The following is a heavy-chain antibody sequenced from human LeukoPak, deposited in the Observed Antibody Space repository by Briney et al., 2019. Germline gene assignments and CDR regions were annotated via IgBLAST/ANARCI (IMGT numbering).Heavy chain of an antibody. J-gene: IGHJ4*02. CDR2: IYYSGNT. CDR1: GGSISSGDYY. V-gene: IGHV4-30-4*01. Sequence: PSETLSLTCTVSGGSISSGDYYWSWIRQPPGKGLEWIGYIYYSGNTYYNPSLKSRVTVSVDTSKNQFSLKLSSVTAANTAVYYCARVSPFYGSGTLDYWGQGTLVTVSS. CDR3: ARVSPFYGSGTLDY. D-gene: IGHD3-10*01.